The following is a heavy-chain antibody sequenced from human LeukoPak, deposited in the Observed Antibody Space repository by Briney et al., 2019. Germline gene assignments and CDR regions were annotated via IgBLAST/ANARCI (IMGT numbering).Heavy chain of an antibody. J-gene: IGHJ4*02. V-gene: IGHV1-69*05. CDR2: IIPIFATP. CDR3: ARGPLYYDLSTGYPPSEMYYFDY. CDR1: GGTFSSYA. Sequence: SVTVSFKASGGTFSSYAVSWVRQAPGQGLEWIGGIIPIFATPDYAQKFRGRVSITTDESTSTAYMELSSLRSEDPALYYCARGPLYYDLSTGYPPSEMYYFDYWGQGTLVTVSS. D-gene: IGHD3-9*01.